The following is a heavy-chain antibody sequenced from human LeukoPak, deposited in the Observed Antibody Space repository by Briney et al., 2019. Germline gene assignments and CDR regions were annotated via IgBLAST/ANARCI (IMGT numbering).Heavy chain of an antibody. V-gene: IGHV1-2*02. CDR1: GYTFTGYY. J-gene: IGHJ5*02. CDR2: INPNSGGT. D-gene: IGHD3-10*01. CDR3: AREGGLWFGELCCSENWFDP. Sequence: GASVKVSCKASGYTFTGYYMHWVRQAPGQGLEWMGWINPNSGGTNYAQKLQGRVTMTTDTSTCTAYMELRSLRSDDTAVYYCAREGGLWFGELCCSENWFDPWGQGTLVTVSS.